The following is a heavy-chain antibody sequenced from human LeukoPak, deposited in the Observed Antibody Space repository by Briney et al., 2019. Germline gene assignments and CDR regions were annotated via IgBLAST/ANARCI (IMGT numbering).Heavy chain of an antibody. CDR1: GGSISSGSYY. V-gene: IGHV4-61*02. J-gene: IGHJ6*03. D-gene: IGHD3-16*01. CDR3: ARDHGGLTPGSYYYYMDV. Sequence: PSETLSLTCTVSGGSISSGSYYWSWIRQPAGKGLEWIGRIYTSGSTNYNPSLKSRVTISVDTSKNQFSLKLSSVTAADTAVYYCARDHGGLTPGSYYYYMDVWGKGTTVTVSS. CDR2: IYTSGST.